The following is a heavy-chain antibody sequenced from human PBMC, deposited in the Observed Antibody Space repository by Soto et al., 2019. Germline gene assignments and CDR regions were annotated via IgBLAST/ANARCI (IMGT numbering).Heavy chain of an antibody. CDR2: INHSGST. J-gene: IGHJ6*03. CDR3: ATIAAARPYYYYYMDV. V-gene: IGHV4-34*01. Sequence: PSETLSLTCAVYGGSFIGYYWSWIRQPPGKGLEWIGEINHSGSTNYNPSLKSRVTISVDTSKNQFSLKLSSVTAADTAVYYCATIAAARPYYYYYMDVWGKGTTVTVSS. D-gene: IGHD2-2*01. CDR1: GGSFIGYY.